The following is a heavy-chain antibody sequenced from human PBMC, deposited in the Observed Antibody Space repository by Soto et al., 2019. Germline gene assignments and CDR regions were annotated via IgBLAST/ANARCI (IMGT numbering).Heavy chain of an antibody. CDR2: IYSGGST. CDR3: AREIVLMVCSD. Sequence: PGGSLRLSCAASGFAVSSNYMSWVRQAPGKGLEWVSVIYSGGSTYYADSVKGRFTISRHNSKNTLYLQMNSLRAEDTAVYYCAREIVLMVCSDWGQGTLVTVSS. V-gene: IGHV3-53*04. J-gene: IGHJ4*02. CDR1: GFAVSSNY. D-gene: IGHD2-8*01.